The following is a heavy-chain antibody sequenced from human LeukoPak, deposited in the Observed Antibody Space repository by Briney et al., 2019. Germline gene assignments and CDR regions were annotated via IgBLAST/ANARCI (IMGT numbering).Heavy chain of an antibody. D-gene: IGHD6-13*01. V-gene: IGHV3-30-3*01. CDR1: GFTFSSYA. J-gene: IGHJ4*02. Sequence: PGRSLRLSCAASGFTFSSYAMHWVRQGPGKGLEWVAVISYDGSNKYYADSVKGRFTISRDNSKNTLYLQMNSLRAEDTAVYYCARGREDSSSSLDYWGQGTLVTVSS. CDR2: ISYDGSNK. CDR3: ARGREDSSSSLDY.